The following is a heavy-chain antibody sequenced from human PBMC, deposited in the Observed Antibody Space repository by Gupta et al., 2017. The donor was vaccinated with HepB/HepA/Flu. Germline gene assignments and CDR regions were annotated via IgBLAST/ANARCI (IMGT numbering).Heavy chain of an antibody. CDR3: ARNVAPRLLDR. D-gene: IGHD6-6*01. Sequence: QITLKESGPTLVKPTQTLTLTCTFSGFSLTTSGVGVGWIRQPPGKALEWLALIYWDDDKRYSPSLKSRLTITKDTSKNQVVLKMTNMDPVDTGTYYCARNVAPRLLDRGGQGTLVTVSS. V-gene: IGHV2-5*02. CDR1: GFSLTTSGVG. J-gene: IGHJ5*02. CDR2: IYWDDDK.